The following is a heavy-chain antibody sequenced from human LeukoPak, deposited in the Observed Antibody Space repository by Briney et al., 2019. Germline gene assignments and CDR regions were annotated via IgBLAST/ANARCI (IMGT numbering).Heavy chain of an antibody. CDR3: VREAGCGWPLDY. CDR2: ISGGGETT. Sequence: GGSLRLSCAPSGFDFGGACGMGWVRQAPEKGLEWVSTISGGGETTHYADSGKGRLTISRDNARNTLYLQIDRLRPEDTAIYYCVREAGCGWPLDYWGRGTLVTVSS. CDR1: GFDFGGACG. D-gene: IGHD6-19*01. V-gene: IGHV3-23*01. J-gene: IGHJ4*02.